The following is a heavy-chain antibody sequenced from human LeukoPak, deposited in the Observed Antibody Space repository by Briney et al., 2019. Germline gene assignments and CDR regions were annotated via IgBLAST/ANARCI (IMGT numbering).Heavy chain of an antibody. CDR1: GGSFSGYY. J-gene: IGHJ4*02. CDR2: INHSGST. V-gene: IGHV4-34*01. Sequence: SETLSLTCAVYGGSFSGYYWSWIRQPPGKGLEWIGEINHSGSTNYNPSLKSRVTISVDTSKNQFSLKLSSVTAADTAVYYCARARLLWFGEQHFDYWGQGTLVTVSS. CDR3: ARARLLWFGEQHFDY. D-gene: IGHD3-10*01.